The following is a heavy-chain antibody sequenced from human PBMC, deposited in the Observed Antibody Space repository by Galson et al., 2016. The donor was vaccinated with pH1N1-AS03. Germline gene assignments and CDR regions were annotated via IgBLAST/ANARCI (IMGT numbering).Heavy chain of an antibody. D-gene: IGHD3-10*01. V-gene: IGHV1-2*02. CDR3: AREPRGITLVRGLTPAEKRFDP. CDR1: GYTFTGHY. Sequence: SVKVSCKASGYTFTGHYLHWVRQAPGHGLEFIGWINPNSGATNYTQNFQGRVTMTRDTSITTAYMELNTLRSDDTAVYYCAREPRGITLVRGLTPAEKRFDPWGQGTLITVYS. J-gene: IGHJ5*02. CDR2: INPNSGAT.